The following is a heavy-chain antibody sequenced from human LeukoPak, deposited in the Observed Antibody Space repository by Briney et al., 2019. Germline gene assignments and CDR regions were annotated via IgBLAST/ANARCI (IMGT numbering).Heavy chain of an antibody. Sequence: GGSLRLSCAASGFTFSSYGMHWVRQAPGKGLEWVAVISYDGSNKYYADSVKGRFTISRDNSKNTLYLQMNSLRAEDTAVYYCAKDKFYRTGATFLDYWGQGTLVTVSS. CDR3: AKDKFYRTGATFLDY. CDR2: ISYDGSNK. D-gene: IGHD1-1*01. J-gene: IGHJ4*02. CDR1: GFTFSSYG. V-gene: IGHV3-30*18.